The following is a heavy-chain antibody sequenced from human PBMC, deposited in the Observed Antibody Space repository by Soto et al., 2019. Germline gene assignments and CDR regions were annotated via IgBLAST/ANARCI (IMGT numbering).Heavy chain of an antibody. CDR1: GGTFSSYA. J-gene: IGHJ5*02. D-gene: IGHD3-9*01. V-gene: IGHV1-69*12. CDR2: IIPIFGTA. Sequence: QVQLVQSGAEVKKPGSSVKVSCKASGGTFSSYAISWVRQAPGQGLEWMGVIIPIFGTANYAQKFQGRVTITADESTSAAYMELSSLRSEDTAVYYCARGSFLAGDENWFDPWGQGTLVTVSS. CDR3: ARGSFLAGDENWFDP.